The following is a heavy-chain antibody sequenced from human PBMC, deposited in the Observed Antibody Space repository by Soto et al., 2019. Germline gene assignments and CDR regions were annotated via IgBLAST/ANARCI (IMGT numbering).Heavy chain of an antibody. CDR2: INHSGST. CDR3: ARSVVVAATPWDYYYMDV. CDR1: GGSFSGYY. J-gene: IGHJ6*03. Sequence: PSETLSLTCAVYGGSFSGYYWSWIRQPPGKGLEWIGEINHSGSTNYNPSLKSRVTISVDTSKNQFSLKLSSVTAADTAVYYCARSVVVAATPWDYYYMDVWGKGTTVTVSS. D-gene: IGHD2-15*01. V-gene: IGHV4-34*01.